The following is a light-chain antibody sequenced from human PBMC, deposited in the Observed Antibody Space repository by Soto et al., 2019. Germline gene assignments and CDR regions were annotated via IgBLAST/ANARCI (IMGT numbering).Light chain of an antibody. V-gene: IGKV3-15*01. CDR3: QEYNYWPRGT. CDR1: QSVNTN. Sequence: EVVMTQSPATLSVSPGERATLSCRASQSVNTNLAWYQQRPGQAPRVLIYAASTRATGIADRFSGSGSGTDFTLTISSLQPEDIGLYYCQEYNYWPRGTFGQGTKVELK. J-gene: IGKJ1*01. CDR2: AAS.